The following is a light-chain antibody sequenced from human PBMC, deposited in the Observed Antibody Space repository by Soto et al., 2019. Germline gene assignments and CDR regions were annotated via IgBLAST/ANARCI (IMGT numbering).Light chain of an antibody. Sequence: IILRQSPGTLSLAPGDRATLSWRASQTIQRDLLAWYQHKPGQAPRLLIYGATNRASGIPDRFSGSGSEREFTLTISRVEPEDFAVYYCQQYWTFGPGTKLDIK. CDR1: QTIQRDL. CDR2: GAT. J-gene: IGKJ3*01. CDR3: QQYWT. V-gene: IGKV3-20*01.